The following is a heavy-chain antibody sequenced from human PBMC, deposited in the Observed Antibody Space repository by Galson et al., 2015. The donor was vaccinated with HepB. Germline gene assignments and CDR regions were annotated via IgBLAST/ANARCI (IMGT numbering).Heavy chain of an antibody. CDR1: GFTFSSYA. CDR2: ISYDGSNK. D-gene: IGHD5-24*01. V-gene: IGHV3-30-3*01. CDR3: AREDGYNPSDAFDI. Sequence: SLRLSCAASGFTFSSYAMHWVRQAPGKGLEWVAVISYDGSNKYYADSVKGRFTISRDNSKNTLYLQMNSLRAEDTAVYYCAREDGYNPSDAFDIWGQGTMVTVSS. J-gene: IGHJ3*02.